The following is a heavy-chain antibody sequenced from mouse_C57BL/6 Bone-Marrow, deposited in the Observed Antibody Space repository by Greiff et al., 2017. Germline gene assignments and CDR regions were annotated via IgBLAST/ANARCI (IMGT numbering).Heavy chain of an antibody. CDR3: ARALITTVVAGDY. CDR2: IYPRSGNT. Sequence: VKLMESGAELARPGASVKLSCKASGYTFTSYGISWVKQRTGQGLEWIGEIYPRSGNTYYNEKFKGKATLTADKSSRTAYMELRSLTSEDSAVYFCARALITTVVAGDYWGQGTTLTVSS. J-gene: IGHJ2*01. V-gene: IGHV1-81*01. D-gene: IGHD1-1*01. CDR1: GYTFTSYG.